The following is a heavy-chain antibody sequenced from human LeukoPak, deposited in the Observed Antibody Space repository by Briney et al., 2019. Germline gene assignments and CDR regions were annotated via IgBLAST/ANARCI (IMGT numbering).Heavy chain of an antibody. Sequence: ASVKVSCKASGYTFTGYYMHWVRRAPGQGLEWMGRINPNSGGTDFGQKFQGRVTMTRDTSISTVYMELSGLRSDDTAVYFCARDTYGERYFDRIEYFHYWGQGTLVTVSS. CDR1: GYTFTGYY. CDR2: INPNSGGT. V-gene: IGHV1-2*06. CDR3: ARDTYGERYFDRIEYFHY. J-gene: IGHJ1*01. D-gene: IGHD3-9*01.